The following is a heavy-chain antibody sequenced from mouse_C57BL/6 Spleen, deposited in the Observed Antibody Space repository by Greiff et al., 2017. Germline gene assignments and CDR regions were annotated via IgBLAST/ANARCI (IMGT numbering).Heavy chain of an antibody. V-gene: IGHV1-26*01. CDR1: GYTFTDYY. Sequence: EVQLQQSGPELVKPGASVKISCKASGYTFTDYYMNWVKQSHGKSLEWIGDINPNNGGTSYNQKFKGKATLTVDKSSSPAYMELRSLTSEDSAVYYCARNYGSYYYAMDYWGQGTSVTVSS. CDR3: ARNYGSYYYAMDY. J-gene: IGHJ4*01. D-gene: IGHD1-1*01. CDR2: INPNNGGT.